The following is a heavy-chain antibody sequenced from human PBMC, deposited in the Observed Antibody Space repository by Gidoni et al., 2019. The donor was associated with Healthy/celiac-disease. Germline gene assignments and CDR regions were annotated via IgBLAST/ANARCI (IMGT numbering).Heavy chain of an antibody. CDR1: GYTFTGYY. D-gene: IGHD3-22*01. CDR3: ATGYYYDSSGWPDDAFDI. Sequence: QVQLVQSGAEVKKPGASVKVSCKASGYTFTGYYMHWVRQAPGQGLEWMGRINPNSGGTNYAQKFQGRVTMTRDTSISTAYMELSRLRSDDTAVYYCATGYYYDSSGWPDDAFDIWGQGTMVTVSS. V-gene: IGHV1-2*06. CDR2: INPNSGGT. J-gene: IGHJ3*02.